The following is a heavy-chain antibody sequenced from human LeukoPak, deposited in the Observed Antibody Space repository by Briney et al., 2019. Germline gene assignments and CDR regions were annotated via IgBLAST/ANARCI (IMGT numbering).Heavy chain of an antibody. CDR1: GFTFGSYL. CDR3: ARDEKIVGASGQDY. V-gene: IGHV3-74*01. CDR2: INTDGGDT. D-gene: IGHD1-26*01. J-gene: IGHJ4*02. Sequence: GGSLRLSCAASGFTFGSYLMHWVRQAPGKGLVWVSRINTDGGDTIYADSVKGRFTISRDNAKNTLFLQMNSLRAEDTAVYYCARDEKIVGASGQDYWGQGTLVTVSS.